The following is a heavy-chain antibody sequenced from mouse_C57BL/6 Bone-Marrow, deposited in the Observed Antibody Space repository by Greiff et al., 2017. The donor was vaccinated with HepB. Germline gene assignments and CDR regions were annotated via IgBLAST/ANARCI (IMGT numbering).Heavy chain of an antibody. CDR1: GFTFSDYG. D-gene: IGHD1-1*01. J-gene: IGHJ3*01. V-gene: IGHV5-15*01. CDR2: ISNLAYSI. CDR3: ARHDADYYGSQFAY. Sequence: EVKLMESGGGLVQPGGSLKLSCAASGFTFSDYGMAWVRQAPRKGPEWVAFISNLAYSIYYADTVTGRFTISRENAKNTLYLEMSSLRSEDTAMYYCARHDADYYGSQFAYWGQGTLVTVSA.